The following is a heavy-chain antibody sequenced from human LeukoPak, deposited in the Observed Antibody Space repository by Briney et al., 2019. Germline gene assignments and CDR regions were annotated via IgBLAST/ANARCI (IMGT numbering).Heavy chain of an antibody. Sequence: SETLSLTCTVSGYSISSGYYWGWIRPPPGKGREWIGSIYHSGSTYYNKSLKSRVTISVDTSKHQFSLKLSSVTAADTAVYYFASLRFLEWSRLDYWGQGTLVTVSS. CDR2: IYHSGST. J-gene: IGHJ4*02. CDR3: ASLRFLEWSRLDY. CDR1: GYSISSGYY. D-gene: IGHD3-3*01. V-gene: IGHV4-38-2*02.